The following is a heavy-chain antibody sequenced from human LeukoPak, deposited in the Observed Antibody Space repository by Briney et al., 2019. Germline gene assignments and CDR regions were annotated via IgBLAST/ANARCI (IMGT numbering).Heavy chain of an antibody. V-gene: IGHV3-33*08. J-gene: IGHJ6*02. CDR1: GFTFNSFA. D-gene: IGHD6-13*01. CDR3: ARDTDSSSWYRGTYGMDV. Sequence: GGSLRLSCAASGFTFNSFAMSWVRQAPGKGLEWVAVIWYDGSNKYYADSVKGRFTISRDNSKNTLYLQMNSLRAEDTAVYYCARDTDSSSWYRGTYGMDVWGQGTTVTVSS. CDR2: IWYDGSNK.